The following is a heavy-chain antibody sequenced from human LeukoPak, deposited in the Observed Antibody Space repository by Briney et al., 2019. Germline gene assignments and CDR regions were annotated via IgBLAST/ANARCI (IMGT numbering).Heavy chain of an antibody. CDR3: ATVTVLRFLEWLPFLDY. V-gene: IGHV1-24*01. D-gene: IGHD3-3*01. Sequence: ASVKVSCKVSGYTLTELSMRWVRQAPGKGLEWMGGFDPEDGETIYAQKFQGRVTMTRNTSISTAYMELSSLRSEDTAVYYCATVTVLRFLEWLPFLDYWGQGTLVTVSS. CDR1: GYTLTELS. J-gene: IGHJ4*02. CDR2: FDPEDGET.